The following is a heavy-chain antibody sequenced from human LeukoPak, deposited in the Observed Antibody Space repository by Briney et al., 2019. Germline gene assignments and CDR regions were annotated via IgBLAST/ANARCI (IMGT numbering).Heavy chain of an antibody. J-gene: IGHJ5*02. V-gene: IGHV4-31*03. CDR2: IYYSGST. CDR1: GGSISSGGYY. CDR3: ARETYGGNWFDP. D-gene: IGHD4-23*01. Sequence: SETLSLTCTVSGGSISSGGYYWSWIRQHPGKGLEWIGYIYYSGSTYYNPSLKSRVTISVDTSKNQFSLKLSSVTAAGTAVYYCARETYGGNWFDPWGQGTLVTVSS.